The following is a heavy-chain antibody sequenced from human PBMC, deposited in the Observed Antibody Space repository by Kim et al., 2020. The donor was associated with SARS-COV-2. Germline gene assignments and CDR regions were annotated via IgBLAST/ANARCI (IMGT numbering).Heavy chain of an antibody. CDR3: ARDGAYGSSDV. D-gene: IGHD4-17*01. CDR2: A. Sequence: ANDAQKFQGRVTSTADKSTSTAYMELSSLRSEDTAVYYCARDGAYGSSDVWGQGTTVTVSS. V-gene: IGHV1-69*04. J-gene: IGHJ6*02.